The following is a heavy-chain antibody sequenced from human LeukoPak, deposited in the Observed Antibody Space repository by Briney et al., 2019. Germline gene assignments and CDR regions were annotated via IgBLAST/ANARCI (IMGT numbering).Heavy chain of an antibody. J-gene: IGHJ4*02. D-gene: IGHD6-19*01. V-gene: IGHV5-51*01. CDR3: ASTTVTGPDPGYFDY. CDR2: IYPGDSDT. Sequence: GESLKISCKGSGYSFTGYWIGWVRQMPGKGLEWMGMIYPGDSDTRYSPSFQGQVTISADKSISTAYMQWSSLKASDTAMYYCASTTVTGPDPGYFDYWGQGTLVTVSS. CDR1: GYSFTGYW.